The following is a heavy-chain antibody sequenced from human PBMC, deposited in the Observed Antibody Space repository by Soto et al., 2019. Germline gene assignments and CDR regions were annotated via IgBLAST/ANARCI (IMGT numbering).Heavy chain of an antibody. CDR1: GFSLSNARMG. CDR3: ARIPKYYYDSSGYYYRKDYYYGMDV. D-gene: IGHD3-22*01. J-gene: IGHJ6*02. V-gene: IGHV2-26*01. CDR2: IFSNDEK. Sequence: QGTLKESGPVLVNPTETLTLTCTVSGFSLSNARMGVSWIRQPPGKALEWLAHIFSNDEKSYSTSLKSRLTIPKDTSKSQVVLTMTNIDREDTATYYCARIPKYYYDSSGYYYRKDYYYGMDVWGQGTTVTVSS.